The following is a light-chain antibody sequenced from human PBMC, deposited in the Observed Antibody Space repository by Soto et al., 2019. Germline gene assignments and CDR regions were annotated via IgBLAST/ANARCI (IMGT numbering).Light chain of an antibody. Sequence: EIVLTQSPATLSLSPGERATLSCRASQSVSSYLAWYQQKPGQAPRLLIYDASNRATGIPARFSGSGSGTDFTLTISSLEPEDFAVYYCQQRSDWPSLTFGGGNKVEIQ. J-gene: IGKJ4*01. CDR3: QQRSDWPSLT. CDR1: QSVSSY. CDR2: DAS. V-gene: IGKV3-11*01.